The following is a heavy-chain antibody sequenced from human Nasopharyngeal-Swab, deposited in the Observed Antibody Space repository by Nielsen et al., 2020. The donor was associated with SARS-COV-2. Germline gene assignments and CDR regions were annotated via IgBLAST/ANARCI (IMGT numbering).Heavy chain of an antibody. CDR1: GVPFSNYY. Sequence: SGEGSGVPFSNYYMRWVRQAPGKGRECVANIEPDGSGKQYVDSVKGRFTISRDNAKNTLFLQMNSLRVEDTAVYYCARDYASGAYASSPWGQGTLVTVSS. CDR2: IEPDGSGK. V-gene: IGHV3-7*04. D-gene: IGHD3-10*01. J-gene: IGHJ5*02. CDR3: ARDYASGAYASSP.